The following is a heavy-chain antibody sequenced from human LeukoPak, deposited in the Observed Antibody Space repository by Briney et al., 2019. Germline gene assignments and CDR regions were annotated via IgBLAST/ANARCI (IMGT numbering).Heavy chain of an antibody. CDR2: IKSKTAGGTT. CDR3: ARGGRRVGGAPPLDH. CDR1: GFTFTIYA. D-gene: IGHD2-21*01. V-gene: IGHV3-15*01. Sequence: GALRLSCAVSGFTFTIYAMHWVRQAPGTGLEWVGRIKSKTAGGTTDYAAPVTGRFTISRDDSKNTLYLQMDSLKSEDAAIYYCARGGRRVGGAPPLDHWGQGTLVTVSS. J-gene: IGHJ4*02.